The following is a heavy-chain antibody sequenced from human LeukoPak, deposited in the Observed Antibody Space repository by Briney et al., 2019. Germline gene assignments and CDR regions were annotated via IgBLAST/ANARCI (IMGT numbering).Heavy chain of an antibody. V-gene: IGHV3-66*01. D-gene: IGHD5-18*01. CDR2: IYSGGST. Sequence: GGSLRLSCAASGFTVSSNYMSWVRQAPGKGLKWVSVIYSGGSTYYADSVKGRFTISRDNSKNTLYLQMNSLRAEDTAVYYCARVPRGYSYGPDAFDIWGQGTMVTVSS. CDR1: GFTVSSNY. J-gene: IGHJ3*02. CDR3: ARVPRGYSYGPDAFDI.